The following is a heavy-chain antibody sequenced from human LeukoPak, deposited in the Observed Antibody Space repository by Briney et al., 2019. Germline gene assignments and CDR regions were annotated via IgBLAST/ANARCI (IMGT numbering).Heavy chain of an antibody. CDR3: ARDKHSSSPNFDY. CDR2: IYYSGST. V-gene: IGHV4-39*07. Sequence: SETLSLTCTVSGGSISSSSYYWGWIRQPPGKGLEWIGSIYYSGSTYYNPSLKSRVTISVDTSKNQFSLKLSSVTAADTAVYYCARDKHSSSPNFDYWGQGTLVTVSS. J-gene: IGHJ4*02. CDR1: GGSISSSSYY. D-gene: IGHD6-6*01.